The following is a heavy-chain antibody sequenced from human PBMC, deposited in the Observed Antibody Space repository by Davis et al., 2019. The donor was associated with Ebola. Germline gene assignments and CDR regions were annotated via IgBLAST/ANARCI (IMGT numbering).Heavy chain of an antibody. Sequence: ASVKVSCKASGYTFNSYEINWVRQATGQGLEWMGWMNPNSGNTGYAQKSQGRVTITSNTSISTAYMELSSLRSEDTAVYYCARPRGPHILDYWGQGTLVTVSS. V-gene: IGHV1-8*01. CDR3: ARPRGPHILDY. J-gene: IGHJ4*02. CDR1: GYTFNSYE. CDR2: MNPNSGNT.